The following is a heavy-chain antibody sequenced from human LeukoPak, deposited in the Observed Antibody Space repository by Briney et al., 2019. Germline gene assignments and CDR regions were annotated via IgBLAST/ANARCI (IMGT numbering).Heavy chain of an antibody. D-gene: IGHD6-13*01. Sequence: PGGSLRLSCVASGFTFSSTTMGWVRQAPGRGLEWVSSITAIDGRTYHADSVRGRFTISRDNSKNTVYLQLNSLRAGDTAIYYCTKDRRGPAAGTWYFDSWGQGTLVTVSS. CDR1: GFTFSSTT. CDR2: ITAIDGRT. CDR3: TKDRRGPAAGTWYFDS. V-gene: IGHV3-23*01. J-gene: IGHJ4*02.